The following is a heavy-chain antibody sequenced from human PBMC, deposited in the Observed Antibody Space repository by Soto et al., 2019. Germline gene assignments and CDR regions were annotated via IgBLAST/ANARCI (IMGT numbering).Heavy chain of an antibody. CDR1: GGSFSGYY. D-gene: IGHD4-17*01. V-gene: IGHV4-34*01. J-gene: IGHJ4*02. Sequence: QVQLQQWGAGLLKPSETLSLTCAVYGGSFSGYYWSWIRQPPGKGLEWIGEINHSGSTNYNPSLKSRVTISADTSKNQFSLKLSSVAAADTAVYYCARGWVQHMDYGTPNFDYWGQGTLVTVSS. CDR3: ARGWVQHMDYGTPNFDY. CDR2: INHSGST.